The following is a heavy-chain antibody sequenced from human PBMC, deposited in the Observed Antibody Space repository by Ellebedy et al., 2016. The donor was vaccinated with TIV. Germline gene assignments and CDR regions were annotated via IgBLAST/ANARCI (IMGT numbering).Heavy chain of an antibody. CDR3: ARETNPPPGAVAGTGFDC. Sequence: GGSLRLSCAASGFTVSSNYMNWVRQAPGKGLEWVSVIYSGGDTYYADSVKGRFTISRDNSKNTLYLQMNSLRAEDTAVYYCARETNPPPGAVAGTGFDCWGQGTLVIVPS. CDR1: GFTVSSNY. V-gene: IGHV3-66*01. CDR2: IYSGGDT. J-gene: IGHJ4*02. D-gene: IGHD6-19*01.